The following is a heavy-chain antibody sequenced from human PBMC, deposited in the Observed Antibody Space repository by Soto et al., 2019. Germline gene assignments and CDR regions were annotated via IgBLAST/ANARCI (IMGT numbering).Heavy chain of an antibody. V-gene: IGHV5-51*01. D-gene: IGHD3-22*01. CDR3: ARHAQLTYYYDSSGYYKRLYSFYGMVV. Sequence: PGESLKISCKVSGYSFTSYWIGWVRQMPGKVLEWMGIIYPGDSDTRYSPSFQCQVTISADKSISTAYLQWSSLKASDTAMYYCARHAQLTYYYDSSGYYKRLYSFYGMVVWYQDTSVTVS. CDR1: GYSFTSYW. CDR2: IYPGDSDT. J-gene: IGHJ6*02.